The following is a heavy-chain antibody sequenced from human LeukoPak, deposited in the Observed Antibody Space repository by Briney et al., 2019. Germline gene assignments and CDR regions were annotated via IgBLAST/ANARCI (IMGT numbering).Heavy chain of an antibody. Sequence: GGSLRLSCAASGFTFSSYWMSWVRQAPGKGLEWVANIKQDGSEKDYVDSVKGRFTISRDNAKNSLYLQMNSLRAEDTAVYYCARESPYYYDSSDAFDIWGQGTMVTVSS. CDR1: GFTFSSYW. V-gene: IGHV3-7*03. J-gene: IGHJ3*02. D-gene: IGHD3-22*01. CDR2: IKQDGSEK. CDR3: ARESPYYYDSSDAFDI.